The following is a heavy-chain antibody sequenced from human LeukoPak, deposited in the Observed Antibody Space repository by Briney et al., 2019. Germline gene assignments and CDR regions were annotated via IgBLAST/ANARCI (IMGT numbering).Heavy chain of an antibody. Sequence: GGSLRLSCAASGFTFSSYEMNWVRQAPGKGLEWVSYISSFSSTIYYADSVMGRFTISRDNAKNSLYLQMSSLRAEDTAVYYCARSPNYKGYFDYWGQGTLVTVSS. J-gene: IGHJ4*02. V-gene: IGHV3-48*03. CDR2: ISSFSSTI. CDR3: ARSPNYKGYFDY. D-gene: IGHD3-10*01. CDR1: GFTFSSYE.